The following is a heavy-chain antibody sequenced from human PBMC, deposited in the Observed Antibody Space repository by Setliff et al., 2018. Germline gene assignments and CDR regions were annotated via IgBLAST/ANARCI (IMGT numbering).Heavy chain of an antibody. CDR1: GFTFRNYY. J-gene: IGHJ4*02. CDR3: ARGGCSATSCLDY. V-gene: IGHV3-74*01. Sequence: PGGSLGLSCAASGFTFRNYYMHWVRQVPGKGLMWVSYIKSDGSHTAYADSVKGRFTISRDNAKNTLYVQMNSLEAEDTAVYYCARGGCSATSCLDYWGQGILVTVSS. CDR2: IKSDGSHT. D-gene: IGHD2-2*01.